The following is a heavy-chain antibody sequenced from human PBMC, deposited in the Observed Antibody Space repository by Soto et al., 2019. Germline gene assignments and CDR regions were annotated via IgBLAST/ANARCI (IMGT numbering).Heavy chain of an antibody. V-gene: IGHV4-59*08. Sequence: QVELQESGPGLVKPSETLSLTCTVSGVSINSYYWNRIRQTPGKGLEWIGFIHYSGGSSFNASLKSRLAMSVDTSKNQDSLRLNFLTVADTAVYYCARWGDTAGLSLPAFDIWGQGIMVTVSS. D-gene: IGHD2-21*02. CDR3: ARWGDTAGLSLPAFDI. CDR1: GVSINSYY. J-gene: IGHJ3*02. CDR2: IHYSGGS.